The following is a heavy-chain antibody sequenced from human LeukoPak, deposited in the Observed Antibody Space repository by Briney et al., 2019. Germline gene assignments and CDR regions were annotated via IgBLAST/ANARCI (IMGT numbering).Heavy chain of an antibody. V-gene: IGHV1-2*02. J-gene: IGHJ4*02. D-gene: IGHD3-3*01. Sequence: ASVKVSCKASGYTFTGYYMHWVRQAPGQGLEWMGGINPNSGGTNYAQKFQGRVTMTRDTSISTAYMELSRLRSDDTAVYYCARGGLLRFLEWLLSFDYWGQGTLVTVSS. CDR3: ARGGLLRFLEWLLSFDY. CDR1: GYTFTGYY. CDR2: INPNSGGT.